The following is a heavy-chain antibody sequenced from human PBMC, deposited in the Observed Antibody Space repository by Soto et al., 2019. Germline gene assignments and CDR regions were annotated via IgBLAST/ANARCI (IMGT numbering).Heavy chain of an antibody. V-gene: IGHV1-8*01. J-gene: IGHJ5*02. CDR3: ARGDQNIVLMVYASNWFDP. CDR2: MNPNSGNT. CDR1: GYTFTSYY. D-gene: IGHD2-8*01. Sequence: ASVKVSCKASGYTFTSYYINWVRQATGQGLEWMGWMNPNSGNTGYAQKFQRRVTMTRNTSISTAYLELSSLRSEDTAVYYCARGDQNIVLMVYASNWFDPWGQGTLVTVSS.